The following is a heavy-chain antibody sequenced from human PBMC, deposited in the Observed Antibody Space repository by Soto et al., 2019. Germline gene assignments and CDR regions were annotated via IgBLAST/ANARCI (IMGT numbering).Heavy chain of an antibody. CDR1: GFSFSTSE. J-gene: IGHJ3*02. Sequence: GGSLRLSCAASGFSFSTSEMNWVRQAPGKGLEWVSYISKSSVTAHYADSVKGRFTISRDNAKNSLYLQMHSLRVEDTALYYCAPRKFGSFNIAAFEIWGQGTMVTVSS. D-gene: IGHD3-16*01. CDR3: APRKFGSFNIAAFEI. CDR2: ISKSSVTA. V-gene: IGHV3-48*03.